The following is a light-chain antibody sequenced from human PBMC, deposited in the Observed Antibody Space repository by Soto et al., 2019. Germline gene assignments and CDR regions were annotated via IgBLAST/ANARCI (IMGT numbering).Light chain of an antibody. CDR3: QQYVSWT. CDR1: QTISSNY. V-gene: IGKV3-20*01. CDR2: GTS. Sequence: EIVLTQSPGTLSVSPGERATLSCRASQTISSNYLAWYQQKPGQAPSLLIYGTSSRATGIPDRFSGSGSGKDFALTIGRLEPEDSAIYYCQQYVSWTFGQGAKVEIK. J-gene: IGKJ1*01.